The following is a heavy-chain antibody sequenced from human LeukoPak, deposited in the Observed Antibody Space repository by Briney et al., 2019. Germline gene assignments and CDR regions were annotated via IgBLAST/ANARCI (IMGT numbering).Heavy chain of an antibody. Sequence: PSETLSLTCTVSGYSISSGNYWGWIRQPPGKGLEWIGSIYHSGSTYYNPSLKSRVTISVDTSKNQFSLKLSSVTAADTAVYYCARGLRYSGSYFPPYYFDYWGQGTLVTVSS. CDR2: IYHSGST. D-gene: IGHD1-26*01. CDR1: GYSISSGNY. J-gene: IGHJ4*02. V-gene: IGHV4-38-2*02. CDR3: ARGLRYSGSYFPPYYFDY.